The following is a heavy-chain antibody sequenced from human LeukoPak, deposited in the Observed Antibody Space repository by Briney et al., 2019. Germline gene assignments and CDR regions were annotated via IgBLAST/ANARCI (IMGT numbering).Heavy chain of an antibody. CDR2: IYYSGST. CDR3: ASGTAVAPFDY. V-gene: IGHV4-39*01. D-gene: IGHD6-19*01. CDR1: GGSISSSSYY. Sequence: SETLSLTCTVSGGSISSSSYYWGWIPQPPGKGLEWLGSIYYSGSTSYKPSLKSRVTISGDPSKHQFSLKLSSVTAADTAVYYCASGTAVAPFDYWGQGTMVTVSS. J-gene: IGHJ4*02.